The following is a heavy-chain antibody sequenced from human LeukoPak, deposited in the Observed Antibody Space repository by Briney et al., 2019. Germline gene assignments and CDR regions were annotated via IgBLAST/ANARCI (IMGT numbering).Heavy chain of an antibody. V-gene: IGHV1-2*06. CDR3: ASSICSGGSCYLYY. D-gene: IGHD2-15*01. CDR2: INPNSGGT. CDR1: GYTFTGYY. J-gene: IGHJ4*02. Sequence: ASMKVSCKASGYTFTGYYMHWVRQAPGQGLEWMGRINPNSGGTNYAQKFQGRVTMTRDTSISTAYMELSRLRSDDTAVYYCASSICSGGSCYLYYWGQGTLVTVSS.